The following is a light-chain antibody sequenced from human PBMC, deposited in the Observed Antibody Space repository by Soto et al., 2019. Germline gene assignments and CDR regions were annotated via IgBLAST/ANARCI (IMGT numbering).Light chain of an antibody. J-gene: IGKJ1*01. CDR1: QSVSSSY. Sequence: DIVLTQSPGTLSLSPGERATLSCRACQSVSSSYLARYQQKPGQAPRLLIYGASRRATGIPDRFSGSGSGTDFTLTISRLEPEEFAVYYCQQYGSSPGWAFGQGTKVEIK. V-gene: IGKV3-20*01. CDR3: QQYGSSPGWA. CDR2: GAS.